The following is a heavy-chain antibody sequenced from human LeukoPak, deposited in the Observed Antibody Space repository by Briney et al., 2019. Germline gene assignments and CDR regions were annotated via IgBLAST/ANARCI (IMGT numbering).Heavy chain of an antibody. CDR1: GGSISSYY. V-gene: IGHV4-59*01. J-gene: IGHJ4*02. D-gene: IGHD5-18*01. CDR3: ARARLAWLQLWYFDY. CDR2: IYYSGST. Sequence: SETLSLTCTVSGGSISSYYWSWIRQPPGKGLEWIGYIYYSGSTNYNPSLKSRVTISVDTSKNQFSLKLSSVTAADTAVYYCARARLAWLQLWYFDYRGQGTLVTVSS.